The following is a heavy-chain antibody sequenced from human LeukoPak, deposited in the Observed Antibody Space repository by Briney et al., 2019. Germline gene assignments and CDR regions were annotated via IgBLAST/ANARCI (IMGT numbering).Heavy chain of an antibody. CDR2: INADGSTI. J-gene: IGHJ4*02. Sequence: GGSLRLSCAASGFTFSNYWVHWVRQAPGKGLMWVSRINADGSTIDYADSVEGRFTISRDNARSTLYLQMNSLRAEDTAVYYCARAGYYRFDYWGQGTLVTVSS. CDR3: ARAGYYRFDY. D-gene: IGHD3-10*01. CDR1: GFTFSNYW. V-gene: IGHV3-74*01.